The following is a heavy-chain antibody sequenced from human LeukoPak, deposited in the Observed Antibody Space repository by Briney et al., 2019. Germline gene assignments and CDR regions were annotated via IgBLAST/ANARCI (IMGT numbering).Heavy chain of an antibody. V-gene: IGHV4-59*01. D-gene: IGHD3-10*01. Sequence: SETLSLTCTVSGGSISSYYWSWIRQPPGKGLEWIGYIYYSGSTNYNPSLKSRVNISVDTSKNQFSLKLSSVTAADTAVYYCARGYYGSGSYNWFDPWGQGTLVTVSS. CDR2: IYYSGST. CDR1: GGSISSYY. J-gene: IGHJ5*02. CDR3: ARGYYGSGSYNWFDP.